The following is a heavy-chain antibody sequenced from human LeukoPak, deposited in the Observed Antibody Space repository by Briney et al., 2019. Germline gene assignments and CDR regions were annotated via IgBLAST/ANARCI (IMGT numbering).Heavy chain of an antibody. D-gene: IGHD2-2*01. CDR1: GFTFSSYA. CDR3: VRDGRGYCGSTSCRPFDY. CDR2: ISGSGGST. Sequence: GGPLRLSCAASGFTFSSYAMSWVRHAPGKGLEWVSAISGSGGSTYYADSVKGRFTISRDNAKNLVFLQMNSLRVEDTAVYYCVRDGRGYCGSTSCRPFDYWGQGILVTVSS. J-gene: IGHJ4*02. V-gene: IGHV3-23*01.